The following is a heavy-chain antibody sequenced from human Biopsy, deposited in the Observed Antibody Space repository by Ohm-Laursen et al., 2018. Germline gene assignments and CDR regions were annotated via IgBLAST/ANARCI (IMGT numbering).Heavy chain of an antibody. CDR1: GVSINGGRYY. CDR3: ASAGYNPDWNFDL. D-gene: IGHD5-24*01. J-gene: IGHJ2*01. Sequence: SETLSLTCTVSGVSINGGRYYWNWIRQPPGKALEWIGYIYFTGRTSYNPSLKSRVTMSVNTSKKQFSLRLSSVTAADTAVYYCASAGYNPDWNFDLWGRGTRVTVSS. V-gene: IGHV4-61*01. CDR2: IYFTGRT.